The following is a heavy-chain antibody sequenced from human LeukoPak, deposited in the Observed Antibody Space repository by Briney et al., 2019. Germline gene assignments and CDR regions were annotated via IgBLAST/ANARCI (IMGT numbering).Heavy chain of an antibody. CDR3: ARDVQSDGEAHYYYCYGMDV. D-gene: IGHD3-10*01. V-gene: IGHV1-46*01. CDR2: INPSGGST. CDR1: GYTFTSYY. Sequence: ASVKVSCKASGYTFTSYYMHWVRQAPGQGLEWMGIINPSGGSTSYAQKFQGRVTMTRDTSTSTVYMELSSLRSEDTAVYYCARDVQSDGEAHYYYCYGMDVWGQGTTVTVSS. J-gene: IGHJ6*02.